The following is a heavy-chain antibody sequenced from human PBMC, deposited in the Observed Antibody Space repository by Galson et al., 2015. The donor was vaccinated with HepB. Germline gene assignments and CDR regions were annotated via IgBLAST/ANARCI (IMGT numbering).Heavy chain of an antibody. V-gene: IGHV3-11*06. J-gene: IGHJ4*02. D-gene: IGHD3-10*01. CDR2: ISSGSSYT. CDR3: ARDFGGSGSSYFFDY. CDR1: GFTFSDYY. Sequence: SLRLSCAASGFTFSDYYMDWIRQAPGKGLEWVSYISSGSSYTDYADSVKGRFTISRDNAKKSLYLQMNSLRAEDTAVYYCARDFGGSGSSYFFDYWGQGTLVTVSS.